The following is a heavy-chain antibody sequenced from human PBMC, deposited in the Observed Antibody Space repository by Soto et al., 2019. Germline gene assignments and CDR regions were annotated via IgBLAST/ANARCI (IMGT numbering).Heavy chain of an antibody. CDR2: TLYDGSRD. J-gene: IGHJ6*02. D-gene: IGHD3-16*02. Sequence: QEQLVESGGGVVQPGTSLSLSCAASGFTFYIYAMHWVRQAPGKGLEWVAVTLYDGSRDHYADSVKGRFSISRDNSKNTMSLQRTGLTGDDTAVYFCARSRIGGPIVRGYHYAMDVWGRGTTVIVSS. CDR3: ARSRIGGPIVRGYHYAMDV. CDR1: GFTFYIYA. V-gene: IGHV3-30*03.